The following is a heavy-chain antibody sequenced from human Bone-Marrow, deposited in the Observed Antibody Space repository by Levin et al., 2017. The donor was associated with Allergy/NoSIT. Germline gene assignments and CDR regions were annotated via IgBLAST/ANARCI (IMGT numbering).Heavy chain of an antibody. V-gene: IGHV3-23*01. CDR3: VRGRTAWDAGGGNYRPYDYYDLDV. Sequence: GGSLRLSCVVSGFKFQDSAMTWVRQAPGKGLEWVATTSGSGTKTFYSDSVRGRFTIYRDNSMNTLYLQMTSLRVEETAIYFCVRGRTAWDAGGGNYRPYDYYDLDVWGQGTTVIVSS. J-gene: IGHJ6*02. D-gene: IGHD3-16*02. CDR1: GFKFQDSA. CDR2: TSGSGTKT.